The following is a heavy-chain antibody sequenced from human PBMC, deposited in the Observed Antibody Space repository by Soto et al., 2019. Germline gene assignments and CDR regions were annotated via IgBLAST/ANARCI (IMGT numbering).Heavy chain of an antibody. CDR3: VPVLGSTWYADL. Sequence: QVQLQESGPGLVKPSETLSLTCSFSGGSVSNASFYWTWIRQAPGTGLEYIGYIFYTGATNYKHSLSSRVTISLDTSKNHFSMKLNSMTAADTACDDCVPVLGSTWYADLWGRGTLVSVSS. CDR2: IFYTGAT. V-gene: IGHV4-61*03. CDR1: GGSVSNASFY. J-gene: IGHJ2*01. D-gene: IGHD2-2*01.